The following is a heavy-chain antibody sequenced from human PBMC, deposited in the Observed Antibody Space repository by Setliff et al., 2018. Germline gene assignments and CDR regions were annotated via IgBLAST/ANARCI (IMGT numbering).Heavy chain of an antibody. D-gene: IGHD6-13*01. V-gene: IGHV1-18*01. CDR2: ISPYSGNS. CDR1: GYTFSDYG. J-gene: IGHJ4*02. CDR3: SRLVRFCTRTACQRLSGDDY. Sequence: ASVKVSCKASGYTFSDYGVSWVRQAPGQGLEWLGWISPYSGNSYSAPKFQGRLFLTTDTSAATAYLDLRSLRSDDTAVYFCSRLVRFCTRTACQRLSGDDYWGQGTLVTLL.